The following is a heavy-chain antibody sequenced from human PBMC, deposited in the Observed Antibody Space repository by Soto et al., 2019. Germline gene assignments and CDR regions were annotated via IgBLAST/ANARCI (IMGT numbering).Heavy chain of an antibody. V-gene: IGHV4-34*01. CDR2: INHSGST. Sequence: QVQLQQWGAGLLKPSETLSLTCAVYGGSFSGYYWSWIRQPPGKGLEWIGEINHSGSTNYNPSLKGRVTISVDTSKNQFSLKLSSVTAADTAVYYCASPEDTADYYGMDVWGQGTTVTVSS. CDR1: GGSFSGYY. J-gene: IGHJ6*02. D-gene: IGHD5-18*01. CDR3: ASPEDTADYYGMDV.